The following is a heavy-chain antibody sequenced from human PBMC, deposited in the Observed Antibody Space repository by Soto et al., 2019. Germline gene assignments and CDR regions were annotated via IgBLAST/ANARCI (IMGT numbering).Heavy chain of an antibody. Sequence: QVQLVQSGAEVKKPGASVKVSCKASGYTFTSYGISWVRQAPGQGLEWMVWISAYNGNTNYAQKLQGRVTMTTDTSTSTAYMELRSLRSDDTAVYYCARDPSVVVPAAMKAGGDYWGQGTLVTVSS. V-gene: IGHV1-18*01. CDR3: ARDPSVVVPAAMKAGGDY. J-gene: IGHJ4*02. CDR2: ISAYNGNT. D-gene: IGHD2-2*01. CDR1: GYTFTSYG.